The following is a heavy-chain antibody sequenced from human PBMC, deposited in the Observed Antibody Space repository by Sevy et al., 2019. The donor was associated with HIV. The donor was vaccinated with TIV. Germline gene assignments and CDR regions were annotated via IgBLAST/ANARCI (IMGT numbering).Heavy chain of an antibody. CDR1: GDSVSSNNAA. V-gene: IGHV6-1*01. CDR3: VRDGLTYGGMDV. Sequence: KQSQTLSLTCAISGDSVSSNNAAWNWIRQSPSRGLEWLGRTFYRSNWYNDYAVSMKGRITINPDTSKNQLSLQLTSVTPEDTAVYYCVRDGLTYGGMDVWGQGTTVTVSS. CDR2: TFYRSNWYN. D-gene: IGHD1-20*01. J-gene: IGHJ6*02.